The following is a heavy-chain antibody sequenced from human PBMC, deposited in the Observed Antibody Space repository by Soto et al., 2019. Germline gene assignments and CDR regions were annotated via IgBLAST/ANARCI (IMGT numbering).Heavy chain of an antibody. D-gene: IGHD2-2*01. Sequence: GASVKVSCKTSGYTFSNYGIPWVRQAPGQPLAWLGWVSLYSDGTNYAQKFQGRVSMTTDTSTTTAYMELRSLRSDDTAVYYCARVVPGAEAWFGPWGQGTLVTVSS. CDR3: ARVVPGAEAWFGP. J-gene: IGHJ5*02. CDR1: GYTFSNYG. V-gene: IGHV1-18*01. CDR2: VSLYSDGT.